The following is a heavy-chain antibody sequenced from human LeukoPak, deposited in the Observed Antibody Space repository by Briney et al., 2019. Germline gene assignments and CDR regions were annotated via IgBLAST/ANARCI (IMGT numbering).Heavy chain of an antibody. J-gene: IGHJ4*02. CDR3: ARQVGVAVAGKQFDY. V-gene: IGHV4-39*01. Sequence: PSETLSLTCTVSGGSISSSSYYWGWIRQPPGKGLEWIGSIYYSGSTYYNPSLKSRVTISVDTSKNQFSLKLSSVTAADTAVYYCARQVGVAVAGKQFDYWGQGTLLTVSS. D-gene: IGHD6-19*01. CDR1: GGSISSSSYY. CDR2: IYYSGST.